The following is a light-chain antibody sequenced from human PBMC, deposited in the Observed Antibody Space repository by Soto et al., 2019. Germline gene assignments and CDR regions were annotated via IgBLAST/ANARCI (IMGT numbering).Light chain of an antibody. CDR3: QQYKDYPLT. V-gene: IGKV1-5*03. J-gene: IGKJ4*01. CDR2: KTS. CDR1: QSIDSS. Sequence: DFQMTQSPSTLPASIGDGVTISCRASQSIDSSLAWYQQKPGRAPKVIITKTSILEGGVPSRFSGSVSGTEFTLTITNLQPVDFETYYCQQYKDYPLTLRCGTKV.